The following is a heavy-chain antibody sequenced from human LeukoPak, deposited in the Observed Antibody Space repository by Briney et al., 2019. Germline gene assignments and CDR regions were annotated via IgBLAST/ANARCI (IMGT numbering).Heavy chain of an antibody. CDR2: IWYDGSNK. CDR1: GFTFSSYG. J-gene: IGHJ4*02. D-gene: IGHD1-26*01. Sequence: GGSLRLSCAASGFTFSSYGMHWVRQAPGKGLEWVAVIWYDGSNKYYADSVKGRFTISRDNSKNTLYLQMNSLRAEDTAVYYCARDGVYSGSSGAFDYWGQGTLVTVSS. CDR3: ARDGVYSGSSGAFDY. V-gene: IGHV3-33*01.